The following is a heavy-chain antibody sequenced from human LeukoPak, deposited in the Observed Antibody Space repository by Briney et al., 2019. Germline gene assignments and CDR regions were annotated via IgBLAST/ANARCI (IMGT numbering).Heavy chain of an antibody. V-gene: IGHV4-31*03. CDR1: GGSISSGGYY. D-gene: IGHD3-22*01. CDR3: ARSSNDSSGYQRIFDY. CDR2: IYYSGST. J-gene: IGHJ4*02. Sequence: SQTLSLTCTVSGGSISSGGYYWSWIRQHPGKGLEWIGYIYYSGSTYYNPSLKSRVTISVDTSKNQFSLKLSSVTAADTAVYYCARSSNDSSGYQRIFDYWGQGTLVTVSS.